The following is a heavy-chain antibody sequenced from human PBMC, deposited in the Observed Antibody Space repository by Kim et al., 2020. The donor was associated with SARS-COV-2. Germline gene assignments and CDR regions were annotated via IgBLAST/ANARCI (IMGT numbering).Heavy chain of an antibody. V-gene: IGHV1-24*01. CDR1: GNTLTELS. CDR3: ATHTVTSDALDI. CDR2: FHPEDGET. D-gene: IGHD4-17*01. J-gene: IGHJ3*02. Sequence: ASVKVSCKVSGNTLTELSIHWVRQAPEIGLEWMGLFHPEDGETINRQKFQDRLTMTADTSTDTAYMELISLKYDDTAFYYCATHTVTSDALDIWGQGTLVTVSS.